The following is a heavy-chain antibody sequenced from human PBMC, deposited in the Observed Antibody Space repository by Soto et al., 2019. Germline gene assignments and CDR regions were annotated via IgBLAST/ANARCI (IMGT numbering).Heavy chain of an antibody. Sequence: SETLSLTCTVSGDSIGKYYWSWIRQPPGKGLEWIGYVHYSGSTHYIPSLKSRVTMSLDMSRSQVSLKLSSVTAADTAIYYCARRQYTTSWNFDYWGRGTLVT. V-gene: IGHV4-59*08. D-gene: IGHD2-2*01. J-gene: IGHJ4*02. CDR1: GDSIGKYY. CDR2: VHYSGST. CDR3: ARRQYTTSWNFDY.